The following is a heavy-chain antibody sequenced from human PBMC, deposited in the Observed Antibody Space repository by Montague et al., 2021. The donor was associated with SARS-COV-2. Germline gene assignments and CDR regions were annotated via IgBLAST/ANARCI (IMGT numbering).Heavy chain of an antibody. Sequence: SETLSLTCVVSGGSISSINWWSWVRQPPGKGLEWIGEIYHSGSTNYNPLLKSRVIISVDKSKNQFSLKLSSVTAADAAVYYCASTGYSSGWHSFDYWGQGTLVTVSS. J-gene: IGHJ4*02. CDR2: IYHSGST. CDR1: GGSISSINW. V-gene: IGHV4-4*02. D-gene: IGHD6-19*01. CDR3: ASTGYSSGWHSFDY.